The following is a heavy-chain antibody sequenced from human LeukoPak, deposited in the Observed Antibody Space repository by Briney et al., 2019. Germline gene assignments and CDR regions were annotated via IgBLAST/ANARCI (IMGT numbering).Heavy chain of an antibody. J-gene: IGHJ3*02. CDR3: ARLVRQVGANSRRKLGLSVGAFDI. Sequence: GESLKISCKGSGYSFTSYWIGWVRQMPGKGLEWMGIIYPGDSDTRYSPSFQGQVTISADKSISTAYLQWSSLRASDTAMYYCARLVRQVGANSRRKLGLSVGAFDIWGQGTMVTVSS. D-gene: IGHD1-26*01. CDR2: IYPGDSDT. CDR1: GYSFTSYW. V-gene: IGHV5-51*01.